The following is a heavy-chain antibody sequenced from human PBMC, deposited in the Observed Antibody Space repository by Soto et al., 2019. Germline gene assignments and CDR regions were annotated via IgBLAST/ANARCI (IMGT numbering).Heavy chain of an antibody. V-gene: IGHV1-8*01. J-gene: IGHJ6*03. Sequence: ASVKVSCKASGYSFTTYDITWVRQATGQGLEWMGWMNPNSGNTGYAQIFQGRVTMTRDTSISTAYVELSSLGSEDTAVYYCARGTRPMDVWGKGTTVTVSS. CDR1: GYSFTTYD. CDR3: ARGTRPMDV. CDR2: MNPNSGNT. D-gene: IGHD4-17*01.